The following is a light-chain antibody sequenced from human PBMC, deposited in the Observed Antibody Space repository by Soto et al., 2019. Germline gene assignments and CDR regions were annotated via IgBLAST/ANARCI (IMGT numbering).Light chain of an antibody. V-gene: IGKV3-20*01. J-gene: IGKJ1*01. CDR2: GAS. CDR1: ESVASSY. CDR3: QQYGRSPWT. Sequence: EIVLTQSPGTLSLSPGEGATLSCRASESVASSYLAWYQQKPGQAPRLLIYGASSRATGIPDRFSGSGSGTDFTLTITRLQPEDFAVYYCQQYGRSPWTSDQGTKVEIK.